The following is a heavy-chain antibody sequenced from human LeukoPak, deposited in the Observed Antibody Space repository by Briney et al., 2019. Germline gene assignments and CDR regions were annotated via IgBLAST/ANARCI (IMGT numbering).Heavy chain of an antibody. CDR2: INHSGST. V-gene: IGHV4-34*01. CDR1: GGSFSGYY. CDR3: ARQGHYYDMATDAFDI. J-gene: IGHJ3*02. D-gene: IGHD3-22*01. Sequence: SETLSLTCAVYGGSFSGYYWSWIRQPPGKGLEWIGEINHSGSTNYNPSLKSRVTISVDTSKNQFSLKLSSVTAADTAVYYCARQGHYYDMATDAFDIWGQGTMVTVSS.